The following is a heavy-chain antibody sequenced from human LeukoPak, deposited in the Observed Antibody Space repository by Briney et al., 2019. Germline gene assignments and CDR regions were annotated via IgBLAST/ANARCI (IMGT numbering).Heavy chain of an antibody. Sequence: SETLSLTCTVSGASISSSSYYWGWIRQPPGKGLEWIGSIYYSGSTFYNPSLKSRVTISVDTSKNQLSLRLSSVTAADTAVYYCARHGSTDYFDYWGQGTLVTVSS. CDR2: IYYSGST. V-gene: IGHV4-39*01. J-gene: IGHJ4*02. CDR3: ARHGSTDYFDY. CDR1: GASISSSSYY. D-gene: IGHD2-2*03.